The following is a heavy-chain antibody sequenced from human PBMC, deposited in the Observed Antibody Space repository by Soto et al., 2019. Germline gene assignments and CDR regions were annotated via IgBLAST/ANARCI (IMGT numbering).Heavy chain of an antibody. V-gene: IGHV1-2*04. CDR2: INPNSGGT. J-gene: IGHJ6*01. D-gene: IGHD2-21*02. CDR1: GYTFTGYY. Sequence: ASVKVSCKASGYTFTGYYMHLVRQAPGQGLEWMGWINPNSGGTNYAQKFQGWVTMTRDTSISTAYMELSRLRSDDTAVYYCARDRTVVTAHDYYYYGMEVWGQGTTVTVSS. CDR3: ARDRTVVTAHDYYYYGMEV.